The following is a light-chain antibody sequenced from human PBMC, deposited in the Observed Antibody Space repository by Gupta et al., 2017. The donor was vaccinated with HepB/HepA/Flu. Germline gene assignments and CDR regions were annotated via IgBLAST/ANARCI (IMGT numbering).Light chain of an antibody. CDR3: ATWDNIVHAWV. Sequence: SVLTHPPSASASPGQRVTISCSGSNSNVGSHAVTWYQQVPGTAPKLLIYNNNERPSGVPDRFSGSKAGTSASLAIRALRTEDEADDDCATWDNIVHAWVFGGGTKLTVL. CDR2: NNN. CDR1: NSNVGSHA. J-gene: IGLJ3*02. V-gene: IGLV1-44*01.